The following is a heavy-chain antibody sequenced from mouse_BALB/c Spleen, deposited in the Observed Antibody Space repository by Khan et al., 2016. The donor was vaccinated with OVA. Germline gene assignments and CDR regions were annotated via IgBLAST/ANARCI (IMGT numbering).Heavy chain of an antibody. CDR2: INPHIGET. Sequence: VQLQQPGPELVKPGASVKISCEASGYSFTGYFMNWVMQSHGQSLEWIGRINPHIGETFYNQKFKDKATLTVDESSSTAHMELRSLASEDSAVYYCARIYRSDFDYWGQGTTLTVSS. CDR1: GYSFTGYF. D-gene: IGHD1-1*01. J-gene: IGHJ2*01. CDR3: ARIYRSDFDY. V-gene: IGHV1-20*02.